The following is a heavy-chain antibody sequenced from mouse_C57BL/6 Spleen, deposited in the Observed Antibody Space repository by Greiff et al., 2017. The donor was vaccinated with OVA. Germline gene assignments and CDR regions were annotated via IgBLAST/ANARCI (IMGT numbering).Heavy chain of an antibody. J-gene: IGHJ3*01. D-gene: IGHD3-2*02. CDR3: AREERDSSGPFAY. CDR2: IYPGSGST. Sequence: VQLQQPGAELVKPGASVKMSCKASGYTFTSYWITWVTQRPGQGLEWIGDIYPGSGSTNYNEKFKSKATLTVDTSSSTAYMQLSSLTSEDSAVYYCAREERDSSGPFAYWGQGTLVTVSA. CDR1: GYTFTSYW. V-gene: IGHV1-55*01.